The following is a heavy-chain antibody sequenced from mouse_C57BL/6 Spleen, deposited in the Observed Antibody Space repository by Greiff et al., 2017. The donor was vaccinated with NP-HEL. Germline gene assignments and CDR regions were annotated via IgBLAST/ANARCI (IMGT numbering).Heavy chain of an antibody. Sequence: VMLVESGPELVKPGASVKISCKASGYAFSSSWMNWVKQRPGKGLEWIGRIYPGDGDTNYNGKFKGKATLTADKSSSTAYMQLSSLTSEDSAVYFCAREGIYYGYDDAMDYWGQGTSVTVSS. D-gene: IGHD2-2*01. CDR2: IYPGDGDT. CDR3: AREGIYYGYDDAMDY. V-gene: IGHV1-82*01. CDR1: GYAFSSSW. J-gene: IGHJ4*01.